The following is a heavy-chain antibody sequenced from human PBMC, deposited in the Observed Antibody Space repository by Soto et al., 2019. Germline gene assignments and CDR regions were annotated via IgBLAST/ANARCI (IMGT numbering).Heavy chain of an antibody. D-gene: IGHD2-21*01. Sequence: PSETLSLTCSFSVAALNIGNYDWSWIRQVPGKGLEWIGHIYVTGAVDYNPSLRDRITISQDTSERQFSLNLRLVTAADTAVYYCARLRIATNNYKWFDPWGQGTLVTVSS. CDR3: ARLRIATNNYKWFDP. J-gene: IGHJ5*02. V-gene: IGHV4-31*03. CDR2: IYVTGAV. CDR1: VAALNIGNYD.